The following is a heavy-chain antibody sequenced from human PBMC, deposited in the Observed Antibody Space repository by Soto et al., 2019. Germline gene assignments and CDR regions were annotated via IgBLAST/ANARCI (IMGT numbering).Heavy chain of an antibody. CDR3: ARAHCGGDCYSGVDY. D-gene: IGHD2-21*02. CDR1: GYTFTGYY. V-gene: IGHV1-2*04. CDR2: INPNSGGT. Sequence: QVQLVQSGAEVKKPGASVKVSCKASGYTFTGYYMHWVRQAPGQGLEWMGWINPNSGGTNYAQKFQGWVTMTRDTSLSTVYMELSRLRSDDTAVYYCARAHCGGDCYSGVDYWGQGTLVTVSS. J-gene: IGHJ4*02.